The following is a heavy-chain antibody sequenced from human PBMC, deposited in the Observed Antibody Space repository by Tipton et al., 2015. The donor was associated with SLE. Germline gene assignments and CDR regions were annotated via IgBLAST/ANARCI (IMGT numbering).Heavy chain of an antibody. J-gene: IGHJ4*02. Sequence: TLSLTCAVYGGSFSGYYWNWIRQPPGKGLEWIGEINHSGSSNYNPSLKSRVTISVDTSKNQFSLKLTSVTAADTAVYYCAIGRDGYNVDCWGQGTLVTVSS. CDR3: AIGRDGYNVDC. V-gene: IGHV4-34*01. CDR2: INHSGSS. D-gene: IGHD5-24*01. CDR1: GGSFSGYY.